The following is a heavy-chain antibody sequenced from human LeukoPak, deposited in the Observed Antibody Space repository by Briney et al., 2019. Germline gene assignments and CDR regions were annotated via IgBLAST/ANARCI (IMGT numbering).Heavy chain of an antibody. Sequence: GGSLRLSCAASGFTVSSNYMSWVRQAPGKGLEWVSVIYSGGSTYYADSVKGRFTISRDNSKNTLYLQMNSLRAEDTAVYYCARESYCGGDCPSTDGAFDIWGQGTMVTVSS. V-gene: IGHV3-53*01. CDR2: IYSGGST. CDR1: GFTVSSNY. CDR3: ARESYCGGDCPSTDGAFDI. J-gene: IGHJ3*02. D-gene: IGHD2-21*02.